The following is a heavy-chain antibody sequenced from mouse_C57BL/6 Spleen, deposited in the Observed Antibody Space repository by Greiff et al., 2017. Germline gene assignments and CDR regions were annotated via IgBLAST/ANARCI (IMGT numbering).Heavy chain of an antibody. D-gene: IGHD2-5*01. CDR3: ARHRAYSKEWFAY. CDR2: ISSGGSYT. Sequence: EVMLVESGGDLVKPGGSLKLSCAASGFTFSSYGMSWVRQTPDKRLEWVATISSGGSYTYYPDSVKGRFTISRDNAKNTLYLQMSSLKSEDTAMYYGARHRAYSKEWFAYWGQGTLVTVSA. V-gene: IGHV5-6*01. CDR1: GFTFSSYG. J-gene: IGHJ3*01.